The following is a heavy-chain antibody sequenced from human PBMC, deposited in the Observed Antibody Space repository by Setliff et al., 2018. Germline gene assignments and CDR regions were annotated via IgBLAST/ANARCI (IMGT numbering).Heavy chain of an antibody. CDR3: AREVIDPVSSDAFDI. CDR2: ISAYTGRA. CDR1: GGSIRSGNDL. V-gene: IGHV4-30-4*01. J-gene: IGHJ3*02. Sequence: ASETLSLTCTVSGGSIRSGNDLWSWLRQSPGKGLEWIAYISAYTGRAYYNPSLQSRAALSADTSKSQFSLRLTSVTAADTAVYYCAREVIDPVSSDAFDIWGQGRMVT. D-gene: IGHD4-4*01.